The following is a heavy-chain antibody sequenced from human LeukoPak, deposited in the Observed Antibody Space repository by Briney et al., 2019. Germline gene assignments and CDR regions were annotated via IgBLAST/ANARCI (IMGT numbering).Heavy chain of an antibody. CDR1: GFTFSSYA. Sequence: PGGSLRLSCAASGFTFSSYAMSWVRQAPGKGLEWVSAISGSGDSTYHADSVKGRFTISRDNSKNTLYLQMNSLTVEDTAVYYCAKNIYGPGAFEYWGQGTLVTVSS. D-gene: IGHD3-10*01. V-gene: IGHV3-23*01. J-gene: IGHJ4*02. CDR3: AKNIYGPGAFEY. CDR2: ISGSGDST.